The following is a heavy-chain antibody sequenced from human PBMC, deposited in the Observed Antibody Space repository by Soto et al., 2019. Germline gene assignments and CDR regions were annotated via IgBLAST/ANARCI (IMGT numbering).Heavy chain of an antibody. J-gene: IGHJ5*02. Sequence: SETLSLTCTVSGGSISSGGYYWSWIRQHPGKGLEWIGYIYYSGSTYYNPSLKSRVTISVDTSKNQFSLKLSSVTAADTAVYYCARDLLGARGRFDPWGQGTLVTVSS. CDR3: ARDLLGARGRFDP. CDR2: IYYSGST. CDR1: GGSISSGGYY. V-gene: IGHV4-31*03. D-gene: IGHD3-3*02.